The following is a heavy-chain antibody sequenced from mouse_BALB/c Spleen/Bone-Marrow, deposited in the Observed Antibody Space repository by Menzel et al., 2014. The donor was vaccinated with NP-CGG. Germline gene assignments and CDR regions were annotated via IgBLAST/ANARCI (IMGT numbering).Heavy chain of an antibody. CDR3: GMYYYGSSLFAY. Sequence: EVQVVESGAEFVKPGASVKLSCTASGFNIKDTYMHWVKQRPEQGLEWIGRIDPANGNTKYDPKFQGKATITADTSSNTAYLQLSSLTSEDTAVYYCGMYYYGSSLFAYGGQGTLVTVSA. V-gene: IGHV14-3*02. D-gene: IGHD1-1*01. CDR1: GFNIKDTY. CDR2: IDPANGNT. J-gene: IGHJ3*01.